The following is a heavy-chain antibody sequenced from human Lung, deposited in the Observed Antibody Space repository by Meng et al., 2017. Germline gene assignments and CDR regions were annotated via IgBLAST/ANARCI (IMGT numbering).Heavy chain of an antibody. J-gene: IGHJ4*02. CDR2: TNHSGST. D-gene: IGHD5-24*01. V-gene: IGHV4-34*01. Sequence: HGPRQRVGERLVKPWGTLSRTCVVSGGYFSDYYWSGIRHPPGKGLEWIGETNHSGSTNYNPSLESRATISVDTSQNNLSLKLSSVTAADSAVYYCARGPATMAHDFDYWGQGTLVTVSS. CDR1: GGYFSDYY. CDR3: ARGPATMAHDFDY.